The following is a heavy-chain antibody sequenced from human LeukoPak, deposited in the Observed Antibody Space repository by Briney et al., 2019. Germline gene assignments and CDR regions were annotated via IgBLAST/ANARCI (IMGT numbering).Heavy chain of an antibody. CDR2: IVYDGSEK. Sequence: GGSLGLSCAASGFTFSNYWMSWVRQAPGKGLEWVAVIVYDGSEKYYKESVKGRFTISRDNSKNTLYLQMNSLRAEDTAVYYCAKDRHAPGRYCSSTSCFPFDSWGQGTLVTVSS. J-gene: IGHJ5*01. CDR1: GFTFSNYW. D-gene: IGHD2-2*01. V-gene: IGHV3-30*18. CDR3: AKDRHAPGRYCSSTSCFPFDS.